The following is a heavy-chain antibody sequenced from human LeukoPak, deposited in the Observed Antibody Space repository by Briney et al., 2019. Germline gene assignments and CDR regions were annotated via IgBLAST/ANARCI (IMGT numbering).Heavy chain of an antibody. Sequence: SETLSLTCSVSGGSISSSSYYWGWIRQPPGKGLEWIGSLHYSGNTYFNPSLKSRVTISVDTSKNQFSLKLSSVTAADTAVYYCARAWYYYDSSGYYPFDYWGQGTLVTVSS. V-gene: IGHV4-39*07. CDR2: LHYSGNT. D-gene: IGHD3-22*01. CDR3: ARAWYYYDSSGYYPFDY. CDR1: GGSISSSSYY. J-gene: IGHJ4*02.